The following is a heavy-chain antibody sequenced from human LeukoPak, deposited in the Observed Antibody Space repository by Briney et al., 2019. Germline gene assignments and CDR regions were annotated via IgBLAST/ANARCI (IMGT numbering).Heavy chain of an antibody. CDR3: ARGSTGPFDY. D-gene: IGHD2-2*01. CDR1: GGSISSYY. CDR2: IYYSGST. Sequence: ASETLSLTCTVSGGSISSYYWSWIRQPPGKGLEWIGYIYYSGSTNYNPSLKSRVTISVDTSKNQFSLKLTSVTAADTAVYYCARGSTGPFDYWGQGTLVTVSS. V-gene: IGHV4-59*01. J-gene: IGHJ4*02.